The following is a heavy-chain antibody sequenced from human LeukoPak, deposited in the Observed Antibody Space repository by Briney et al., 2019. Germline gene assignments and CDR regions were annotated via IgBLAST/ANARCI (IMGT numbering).Heavy chain of an antibody. CDR3: ANRIAARLDYFDY. CDR1: GFTFSSYA. J-gene: IGHJ4*02. D-gene: IGHD6-6*01. CDR2: ISGSGGST. Sequence: GGSLRLSCAASGFTFSSYAMSWVRQAPGKGLEWVSAISGSGGSTYYADSVKGRFTISRDNSKNTLYLQMNSLRAEDTAVYYCANRIAARLDYFDYWGQGTLVIVSS. V-gene: IGHV3-23*01.